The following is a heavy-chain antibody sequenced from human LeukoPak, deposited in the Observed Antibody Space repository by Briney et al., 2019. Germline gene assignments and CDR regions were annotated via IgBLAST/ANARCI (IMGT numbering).Heavy chain of an antibody. CDR1: GFTFNSYG. CDR3: AKDEGPYDFWSGYYNPAEYFQH. V-gene: IGHV3-33*06. D-gene: IGHD3-3*01. Sequence: GGSLRLSCAASGFTFNSYGMHWVRQAPGRGLEWVAVIWYDGSNKYYADSVKGRFTISRDNSKNTLYLQMNSLRAEDTAVYYCAKDEGPYDFWSGYYNPAEYFQHWGQGTLVTVSS. CDR2: IWYDGSNK. J-gene: IGHJ1*01.